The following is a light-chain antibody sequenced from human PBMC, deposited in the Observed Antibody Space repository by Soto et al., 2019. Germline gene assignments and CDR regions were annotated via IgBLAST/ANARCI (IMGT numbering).Light chain of an antibody. Sequence: LMTQSPDSLAVSVGERATINCKSSQTLLYSYNKKDCISWYQQRPGQSPKVLISWASTRESGVPDRFTGGGSGTHFTLTISNLQAEDVAVYYCQQYYSNPLTFGQGTKV. CDR3: QQYYSNPLT. J-gene: IGKJ1*01. CDR2: WAS. V-gene: IGKV4-1*01. CDR1: QTLLYSYNKKDC.